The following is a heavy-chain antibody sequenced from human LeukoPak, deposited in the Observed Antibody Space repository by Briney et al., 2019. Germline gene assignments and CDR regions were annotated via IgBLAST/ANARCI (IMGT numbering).Heavy chain of an antibody. V-gene: IGHV3-23*01. CDR1: GFTFSSYW. J-gene: IGHJ4*02. D-gene: IGHD3-10*01. Sequence: GGSLRLSCAASGFTFSSYWMTWVRQAPGKGLEWVSGVSSSGDYTFYADSVKGRFTISRDNSKNTLYLQLNSLRVEDTAVYYCAKEIYAYGSRGFDYWGQGTLVTVSS. CDR2: VSSSGDYT. CDR3: AKEIYAYGSRGFDY.